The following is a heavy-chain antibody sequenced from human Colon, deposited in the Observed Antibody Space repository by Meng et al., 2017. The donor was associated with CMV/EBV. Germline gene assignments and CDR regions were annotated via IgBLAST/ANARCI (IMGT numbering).Heavy chain of an antibody. CDR2: IYTSGST. CDR3: ARASAWREDYFDY. V-gene: IGHV4-4*07. J-gene: IGHJ4*02. D-gene: IGHD1-26*01. Sequence: QVHLQELAPGLVKPSEPRSPTCTVSGGSISPDCWSWIRQSAAKGLEWIGRIYTSGSTNYNPSLESRVTMSVDTSKNQFSLRVTSVTAADTAVYYCARASAWREDYFDYWGQGTLVTVSS. CDR1: GGSISPDC.